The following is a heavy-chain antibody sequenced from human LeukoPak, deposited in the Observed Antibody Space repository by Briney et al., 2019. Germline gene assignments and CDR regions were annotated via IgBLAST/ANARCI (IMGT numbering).Heavy chain of an antibody. Sequence: SETLSLTCAVYGGSFSGYYWSWIRQPPGKGLEWTGEINHSGSTNYNPSLKSRVTISVDTSKNQFSLKLSSVTAADTAVYYCARGSGDIYGMDVWGKGTTVTVSS. J-gene: IGHJ6*04. CDR1: GGSFSGYY. V-gene: IGHV4-34*01. CDR2: INHSGST. D-gene: IGHD3-10*01. CDR3: ARGSGDIYGMDV.